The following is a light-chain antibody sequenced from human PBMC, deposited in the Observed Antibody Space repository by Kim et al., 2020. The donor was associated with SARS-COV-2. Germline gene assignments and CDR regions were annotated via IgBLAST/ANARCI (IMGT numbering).Light chain of an antibody. CDR3: QQYGSSLYV. J-gene: IGKJ4*01. CDR1: QSVSSSY. CDR2: GAS. V-gene: IGKV3-20*01. Sequence: EIVLTQSPDTLSLSPGERATLSCRASQSVSSSYLAWYQQKSGQAPRILIYGASNRATGIPDRFSGSGSGTDFTLTISRLEPEDFAVYYCQQYGSSLYVFGGGTKVEIK.